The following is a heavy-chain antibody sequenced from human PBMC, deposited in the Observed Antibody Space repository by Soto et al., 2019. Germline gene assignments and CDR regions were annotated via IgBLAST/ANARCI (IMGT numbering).Heavy chain of an antibody. CDR2: IYYSGST. J-gene: IGHJ3*02. V-gene: IGHV4-30-4*01. Sequence: PSETLSLTCTVSGGSISSGDYYWSWTRQPPGKGLEWIGYIYYSGSTYYNPPLKSRVTISVDTSKNQFSLKLSSVTAADTAVYYCARDGRDDYYDSSGYFLDAFDIWGQGTMVTVSS. CDR1: GGSISSGDYY. D-gene: IGHD3-22*01. CDR3: ARDGRDDYYDSSGYFLDAFDI.